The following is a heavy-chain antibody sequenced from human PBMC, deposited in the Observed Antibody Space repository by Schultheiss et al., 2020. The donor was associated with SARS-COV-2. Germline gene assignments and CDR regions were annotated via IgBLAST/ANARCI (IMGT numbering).Heavy chain of an antibody. J-gene: IGHJ4*02. CDR2: IYPGDSDT. Sequence: GESLKISCKGSGYSFTSYWIGWVRQMPGKGLEWMGIIYPGDSDTRYSPSFQGQVTISADKSISTAYLQWSSLKASDTAMYYCARRFSPGYDILTGFGIDYWGQGTLVTVSS. D-gene: IGHD3-9*01. CDR1: GYSFTSYW. V-gene: IGHV5-51*01. CDR3: ARRFSPGYDILTGFGIDY.